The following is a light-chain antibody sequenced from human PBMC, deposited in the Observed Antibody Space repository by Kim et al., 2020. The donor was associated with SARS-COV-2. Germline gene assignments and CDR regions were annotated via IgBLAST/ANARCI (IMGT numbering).Light chain of an antibody. Sequence: PASISCRSSQSLLHSNGYNYLDWYLQKPGQSPQLLIYLGSNRASGVPDRFSGSGSGTDFTLKISRVEAEDLGVYYCMQVLQTPYTFGQGTKLEI. CDR3: MQVLQTPYT. CDR2: LGS. V-gene: IGKV2-28*01. J-gene: IGKJ2*01. CDR1: QSLLHSNGYNY.